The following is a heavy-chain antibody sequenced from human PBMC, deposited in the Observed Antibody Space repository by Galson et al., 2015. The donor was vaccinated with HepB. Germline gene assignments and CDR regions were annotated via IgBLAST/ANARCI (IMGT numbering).Heavy chain of an antibody. CDR3: ARDVMGTSCSSGDY. CDR2: INAGNGNT. D-gene: IGHD2-2*01. V-gene: IGHV1-3*01. CDR1: GYTFTSYA. Sequence: SVKVSCKASGYTFTSYAMHWVRQAPGQRLEWMGWINAGNGNTKYSQKFKGRVTITRDTSASTAYMELSSLRSEDTAGYYCARDVMGTSCSSGDYWGQGTLVTVSS. J-gene: IGHJ4*02.